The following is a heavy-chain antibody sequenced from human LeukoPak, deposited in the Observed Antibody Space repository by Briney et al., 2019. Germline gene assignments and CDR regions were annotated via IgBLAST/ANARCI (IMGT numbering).Heavy chain of an antibody. CDR1: GFSLSTSGVG. CDR3: AHSPALEFSSSSFSFLPLSLKSNWFDT. V-gene: IGHV2-5*02. Sequence: SGPTLVNPTQTLTLTCTFSGFSLSTSGVGVGWIRQPPGKALEWLSLIYWDDDKRYSPSLKSRLAITKDTSKNQVVLTLTNMDPVDTATYYCAHSPALEFSSSSFSFLPLSLKSNWFDTWGQGTLVTVSS. J-gene: IGHJ5*02. D-gene: IGHD6-6*01. CDR2: IYWDDDK.